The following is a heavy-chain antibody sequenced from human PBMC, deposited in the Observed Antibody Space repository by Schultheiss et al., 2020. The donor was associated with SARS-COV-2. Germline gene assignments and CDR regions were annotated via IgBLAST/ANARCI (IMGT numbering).Heavy chain of an antibody. V-gene: IGHV4-4*07. CDR2: VNPSGNT. Sequence: SETLSLTCTVSGGSISTYYWSWIRQPADKGLEWIGRVNPSGNTNHNAALRSRLTMSVDKSKNQFSLKLNSVTAADTATYYCARVDTIEGGGMDVWGQGTTVTVSS. CDR1: GGSISTYY. J-gene: IGHJ6*02. D-gene: IGHD2-15*01. CDR3: ARVDTIEGGGMDV.